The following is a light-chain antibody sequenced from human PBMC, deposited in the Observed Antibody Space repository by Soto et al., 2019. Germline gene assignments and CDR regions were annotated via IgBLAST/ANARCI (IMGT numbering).Light chain of an antibody. J-gene: IGLJ2*01. CDR3: CSYAGRDTYLV. CDR2: DVT. V-gene: IGLV2-11*01. CDR1: SSDVGSYNY. Sequence: QSALTQPRSVSGSPGQSVTISCTGTSSDVGSYNYVSWYQQHPGKAPKLMIYDVTKRPSGVPDRFSGSKSGNTASLTISGLQAEDEADYSCCSYAGRDTYLVFGGGTKLTVL.